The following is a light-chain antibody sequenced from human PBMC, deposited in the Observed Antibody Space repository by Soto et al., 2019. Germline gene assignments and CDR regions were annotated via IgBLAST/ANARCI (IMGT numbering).Light chain of an antibody. CDR3: QQYINWPRT. J-gene: IGKJ1*01. V-gene: IGKV3-15*01. CDR2: GAS. Sequence: EIVMTQSPATLSVSPGERATLSCGASQRVSSNLAWYQQKPGQVPRLLIYGASTRATGIPARFSGSGSGTEFTLTISSLQSEDFAVYYCQQYINWPRTFGQGTKVDIK. CDR1: QRVSSN.